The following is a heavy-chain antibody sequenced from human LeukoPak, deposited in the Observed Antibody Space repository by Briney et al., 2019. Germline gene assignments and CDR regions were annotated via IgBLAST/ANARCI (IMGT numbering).Heavy chain of an antibody. CDR1: EYTFTDSY. CDR2: INPNIGGT. J-gene: IGHJ3*02. Sequence: GASVKVSCKASEYTFTDSYIHWVRQAPGQGLEWMGWINPNIGGTNYAQKFQGRVTMTRDTSISTAYMELSRLRSDDTAVYYCARAGICDYSDSSGYHNAAFDIWGQGTMVTVSS. D-gene: IGHD3-22*01. CDR3: ARAGICDYSDSSGYHNAAFDI. V-gene: IGHV1-2*02.